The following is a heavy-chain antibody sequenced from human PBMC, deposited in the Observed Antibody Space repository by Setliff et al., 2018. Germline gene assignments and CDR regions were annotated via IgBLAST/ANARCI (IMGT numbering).Heavy chain of an antibody. D-gene: IGHD1-26*01. CDR1: GGSISSGSYY. CDR3: ARVRWELYFDY. J-gene: IGHJ4*02. Sequence: PSETLSLTCTVSGGSISSGSYYWSWIRQPAGKGLEWFGRIYTSGSTNYNPSLKSRVTISVDTSKNQFSLKLSAVTAAHTAVYYGARVRWELYFDYWGQGTLVTVSS. CDR2: IYTSGST. V-gene: IGHV4-61*02.